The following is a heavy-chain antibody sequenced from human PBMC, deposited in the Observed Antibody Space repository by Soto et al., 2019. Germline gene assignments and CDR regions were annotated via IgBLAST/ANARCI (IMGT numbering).Heavy chain of an antibody. D-gene: IGHD6-13*01. V-gene: IGHV3-7*01. Sequence: EVQLVESGGGLVQPGGSLRLSCVDSGFTFSSYWMSWVRQAPVKGLEWVGNIKQDGSEENYVDSVKGRFTISKDNANNSMYLQMNSLGVEDTAVSYCARIAASGRGWDVWGQGTTVVVSS. J-gene: IGHJ6*02. CDR2: IKQDGSEE. CDR3: ARIAASGRGWDV. CDR1: GFTFSSYW.